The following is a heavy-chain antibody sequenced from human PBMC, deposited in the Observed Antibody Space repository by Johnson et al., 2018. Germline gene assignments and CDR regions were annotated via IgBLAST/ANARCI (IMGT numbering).Heavy chain of an antibody. Sequence: QVQLQESGPGLVKPSETLSLTCTVSGGSIGSYYWTWIRQPPGKGLEYIGYIFYTGLTGYNPSLERRVTITLDTSKKQFSLKMTSVTPADTAVYYCARDRRYESGGYYLPFDIWGQGTMVTVSS. V-gene: IGHV4-59*01. J-gene: IGHJ3*02. D-gene: IGHD3-22*01. CDR2: IFYTGLT. CDR3: ARDRRYESGGYYLPFDI. CDR1: GGSIGSYY.